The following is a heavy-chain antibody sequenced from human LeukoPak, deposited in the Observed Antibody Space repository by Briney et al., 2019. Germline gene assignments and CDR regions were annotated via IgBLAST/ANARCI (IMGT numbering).Heavy chain of an antibody. CDR3: ARDLGKLRFDY. J-gene: IGHJ4*02. CDR2: ISSSSSYI. V-gene: IGHV3-21*01. CDR1: GFTFSSYS. D-gene: IGHD5-12*01. Sequence: GGSLRLSCAASGFTFSSYSMNWVRQAPGKGLECVSSISSSSSYIYYADSVKGRFTISRDNAKNSLYLQMNSLRAEDTAVYYCARDLGKLRFDYWGQGTLVTVSS.